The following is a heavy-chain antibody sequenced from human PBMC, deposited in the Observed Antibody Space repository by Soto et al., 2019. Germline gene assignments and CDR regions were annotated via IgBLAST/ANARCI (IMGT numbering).Heavy chain of an antibody. Sequence: QVQLVQSGAEVKKPGASVRVSCKASGYTFTSYGITWVRQAPGQGLEWMGWISVYNGNTNYAQRLQGRVTMTTDTSTTTAYMELRSLRSDDTAVYYCAKEGPGGGRHFYYAMDVWGQGTTVTVSS. V-gene: IGHV1-18*01. J-gene: IGHJ6*02. CDR3: AKEGPGGGRHFYYAMDV. CDR2: ISVYNGNT. D-gene: IGHD1-26*01. CDR1: GYTFTSYG.